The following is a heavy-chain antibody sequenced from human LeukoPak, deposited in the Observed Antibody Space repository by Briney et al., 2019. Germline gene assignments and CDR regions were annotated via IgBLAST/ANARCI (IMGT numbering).Heavy chain of an antibody. V-gene: IGHV3-74*01. D-gene: IGHD1-1*01. CDR2: INRDESIT. CDR1: GFTFSSHW. CDR3: VRDGNHWNDLDY. Sequence: PGGSLKLSCAASGFTFSSHWMFWVRQAPGKGLVWVSRINRDESITNYADSVKGRFTISRDNAKNTLYLQMNSLTAEDTAVYYCVRDGNHWNDLDYWGRGTLVTVSS. J-gene: IGHJ4*02.